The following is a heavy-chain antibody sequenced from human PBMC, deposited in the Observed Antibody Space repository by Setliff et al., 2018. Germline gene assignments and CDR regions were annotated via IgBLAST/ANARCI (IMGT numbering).Heavy chain of an antibody. D-gene: IGHD3-3*01. Sequence: SETLSLTCSVSGGSISSGSYYWGWIRQSPGKGLEWIGSMYYSGSTYYNSSLTSRVTISVDTSKNQFSLKLSSVTAADTAVYYCRFWSGYYKNDYWGQGTLVTVSS. J-gene: IGHJ4*02. CDR3: RFWSGYYKNDY. CDR1: GGSISSGSYY. V-gene: IGHV4-39*07. CDR2: MYYSGST.